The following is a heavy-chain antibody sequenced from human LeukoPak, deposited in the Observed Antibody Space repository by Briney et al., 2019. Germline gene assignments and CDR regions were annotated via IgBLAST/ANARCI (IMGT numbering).Heavy chain of an antibody. CDR3: ARVVVRGVYVYYVMDV. CDR1: GDSVSRNSAA. CDR2: TYYRSKWYN. Sequence: SQTLSLTCAISGDSVSRNSAAWNWIRQSPSRGLEWLGRTYYRSKWYNDYAVSVKSRITINPDTSKNQFSLQLNSVTPEDTAVYYCARVVVRGVYVYYVMDVWGQGTTVTVSS. J-gene: IGHJ6*02. D-gene: IGHD3-10*01. V-gene: IGHV6-1*01.